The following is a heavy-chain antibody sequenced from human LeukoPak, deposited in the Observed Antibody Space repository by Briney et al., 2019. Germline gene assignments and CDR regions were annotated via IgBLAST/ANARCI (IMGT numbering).Heavy chain of an antibody. CDR1: GFTFSSYA. V-gene: IGHV3-23*01. J-gene: IGHJ4*02. Sequence: GGSLRLSCAASGFTFSSYAMSWVRQAPGKGLEWVSTISGSGGSTYYADSVKGRLTISRDNSKNTLYLQMNSLRAEDTAVYYCAKEKSQDIVATRRGYYFDYWGQGTLVTVSS. CDR3: AKEKSQDIVATRRGYYFDY. CDR2: ISGSGGST. D-gene: IGHD5-12*01.